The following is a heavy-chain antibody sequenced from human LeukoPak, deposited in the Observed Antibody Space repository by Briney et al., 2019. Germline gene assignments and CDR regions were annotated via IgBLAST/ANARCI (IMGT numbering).Heavy chain of an antibody. CDR1: GFTVSSNY. J-gene: IGHJ4*02. Sequence: GGSLRLSCAASGFTVSSNYMSWVRQAPGKGLEWVSVIYSGGSTYYADSVKGRFTISRDNSKNTLYLQMNSLRAEDTAVYYCARVGYYYDSSGYFQSPHFDYWGQGTLVTVSS. CDR3: ARVGYYYDSSGYFQSPHFDY. CDR2: IYSGGST. D-gene: IGHD3-22*01. V-gene: IGHV3-53*01.